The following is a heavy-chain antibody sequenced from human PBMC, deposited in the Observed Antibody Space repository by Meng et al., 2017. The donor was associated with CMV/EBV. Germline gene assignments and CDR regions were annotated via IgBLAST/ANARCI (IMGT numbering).Heavy chain of an antibody. D-gene: IGHD2-2*01. CDR3: ARRYCSSTSCPPYYGMDV. CDR1: GGSISSGGYY. CDR2: IYYSGST. J-gene: IGHJ6*02. Sequence: LRLSCTVSGGSISSGGYYWSWIRQHPGKGLEWIGYIYYSGSTYYNPSLKSRVTISVDTSKNQFSLKLSSVTAADTAVYYCARRYCSSTSCPPYYGMDVWGQGTTVTVSS. V-gene: IGHV4-31*03.